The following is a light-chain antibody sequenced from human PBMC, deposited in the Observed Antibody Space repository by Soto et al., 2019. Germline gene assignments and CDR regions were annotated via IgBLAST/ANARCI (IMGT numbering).Light chain of an antibody. J-gene: IGKJ5*01. CDR3: QQYSTSSIS. Sequence: DIRMTQSPSTLSASVGDRVTFTCRASESISDWLVWYHQKPGKAPKLLIYKASRLESGVPSRFSGSASGTEFTLTITSLQPDDFGTYYCQQYSTSSISFGPGTRLEIK. CDR2: KAS. V-gene: IGKV1-5*03. CDR1: ESISDW.